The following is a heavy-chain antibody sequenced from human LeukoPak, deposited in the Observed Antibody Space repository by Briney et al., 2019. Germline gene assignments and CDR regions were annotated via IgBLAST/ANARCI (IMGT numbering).Heavy chain of an antibody. V-gene: IGHV1-69*04. CDR2: IIPILGIA. J-gene: IGHJ5*02. D-gene: IGHD1-26*01. CDR1: GGTFSSYA. Sequence: SVKVSCKASGGTFSSYAISWVRQAPGQGLEWMGRIIPILGIANYAQKFQGRVTITADKSTSTAYMELSSLRSEDTAVYYCARETLGNDIVGATTWFDPWGQGTLVTVSS. CDR3: ARETLGNDIVGATTWFDP.